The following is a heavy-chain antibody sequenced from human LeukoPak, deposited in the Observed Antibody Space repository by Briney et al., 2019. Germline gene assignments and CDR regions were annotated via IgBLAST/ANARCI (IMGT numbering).Heavy chain of an antibody. CDR3: ARGRVSGTTLYFDY. V-gene: IGHV4-61*02. CDR2: IYSGST. Sequence: SETLSLICTVSGASISSDSDYWSWIRQPAGKGLEWIGRIYSGSTDYNPSLRSRLTISVDTSKNQFSLKLSSVTAADTAVYYCARGRVSGTTLYFDYWGQGTLFTVSS. J-gene: IGHJ4*02. CDR1: GASISSDSDY. D-gene: IGHD1-1*01.